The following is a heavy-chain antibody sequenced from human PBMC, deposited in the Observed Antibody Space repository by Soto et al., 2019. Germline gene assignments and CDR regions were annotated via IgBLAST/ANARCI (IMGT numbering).Heavy chain of an antibody. V-gene: IGHV2-5*02. CDR1: GFSLSTSGEA. J-gene: IGHJ3*01. CDR3: AHSLVKDPFNV. CDR2: IYWDDDD. Sequence: SGPTLVNPTQTLTLTCTFSGFSLSTSGEAVAWIRQPPGKTLEWLGIIYWDDDDRYSPSLEHRLTITNDNSNNQVLLPMTDMDPVDTATYYYAHSLVKDPFNVWGQGTLVTVSS.